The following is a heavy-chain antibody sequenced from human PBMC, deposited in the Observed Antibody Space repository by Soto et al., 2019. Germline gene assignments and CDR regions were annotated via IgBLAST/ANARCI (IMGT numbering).Heavy chain of an antibody. V-gene: IGHV3-23*01. D-gene: IGHD5-18*01. Sequence: EVQLLESGGGLVQPGGSLRLSCAASGFTFSSYAMSWARQAPGKGLDWVSANSGSGGSTYYANSVKGLFTISRDNSKNTLYLQMNSLRAEDTAVYYCAKSPLTAMVSGFDPWGQGTLVTVSS. CDR1: GFTFSSYA. CDR3: AKSPLTAMVSGFDP. CDR2: NSGSGGST. J-gene: IGHJ5*02.